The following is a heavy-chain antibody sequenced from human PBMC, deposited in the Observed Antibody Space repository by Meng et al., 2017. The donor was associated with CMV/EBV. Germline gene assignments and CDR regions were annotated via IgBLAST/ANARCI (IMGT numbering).Heavy chain of an antibody. CDR2: ISSSSSYI. Sequence: GESLKISCAASGFTFSSYSMNWVRQAPGKGLEWVSSISSSSSYIYYADSVKGRFTISRDNAKNSLYLQMNSLRAEDTAVYYCARGGRYCSSTSCYTGIYYGMDVWGQGTTVTVSS. D-gene: IGHD2-2*02. V-gene: IGHV3-21*01. CDR3: ARGGRYCSSTSCYTGIYYGMDV. CDR1: GFTFSSYS. J-gene: IGHJ6*02.